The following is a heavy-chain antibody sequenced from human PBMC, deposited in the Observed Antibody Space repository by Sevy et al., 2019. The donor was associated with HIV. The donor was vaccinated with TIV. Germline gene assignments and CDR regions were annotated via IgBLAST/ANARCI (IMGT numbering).Heavy chain of an antibody. Sequence: GGSLRLSCAASGFTFSNVWMSWVRQAPGKGLERVGHIKSRTEGGTPDYAAPVKGRFNISRDDSKSTLYLQMNSLKTEDTAVYYCTTGGSILPHWGLGTLVTVSS. CDR1: GFTFSNVW. CDR3: TTGGSILPH. CDR2: IKSRTEGGTP. J-gene: IGHJ4*02. D-gene: IGHD2-21*01. V-gene: IGHV3-15*01.